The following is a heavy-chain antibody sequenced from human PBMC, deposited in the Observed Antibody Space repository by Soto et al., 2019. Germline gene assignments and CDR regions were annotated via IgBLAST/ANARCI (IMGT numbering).Heavy chain of an antibody. CDR1: GYSLATYW. CDR2: IDPRDSYI. V-gene: IGHV5-10-1*01. J-gene: IGHJ6*02. CDR3: ARLGDCSGGSCFSRYYYHGMDV. Sequence: PGESLKISCKSSGYSLATYWITWVRQMPGKGLEWMGRIDPRDSYINYSPSFQGRVTISADKSLNTAYLQWSSLEASDTAMYYCARLGDCSGGSCFSRYYYHGMDVWGQGTTVTVS. D-gene: IGHD2-15*01.